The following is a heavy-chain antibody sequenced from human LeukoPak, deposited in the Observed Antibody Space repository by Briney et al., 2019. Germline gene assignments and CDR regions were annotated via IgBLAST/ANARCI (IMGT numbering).Heavy chain of an antibody. CDR2: INHSGST. V-gene: IGHV4-34*01. J-gene: IGHJ4*02. CDR1: GGSFSGYY. D-gene: IGHD2-15*01. Sequence: SETLSLTCAVYGGSFSGYYWSWIRQPPGKGLEWIGEINHSGSTNYNPSLKSRVTISVDTSKNLFSLKLSSVTAADTAVYYCARRPLGYCSGGSCRPIDYWGQGTLVTVSS. CDR3: ARRPLGYCSGGSCRPIDY.